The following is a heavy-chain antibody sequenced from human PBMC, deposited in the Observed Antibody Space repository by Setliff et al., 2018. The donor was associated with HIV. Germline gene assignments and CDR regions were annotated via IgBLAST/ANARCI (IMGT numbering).Heavy chain of an antibody. CDR1: DFSFSRYD. CDR2: ISSSSSTV. D-gene: IGHD3-22*01. V-gene: IGHV3-48*01. J-gene: IGHJ3*02. Sequence: PGGSLRLSCAASDFSFSRYDMNWVRQAPGKGLECVSYISSSSSTVYYADSVKGRFTISRDNAKNSLYLQMDSLRAEDTAVYYCASSSQVVMSFDIWGQGTMVTVSS. CDR3: ASSSQVVMSFDI.